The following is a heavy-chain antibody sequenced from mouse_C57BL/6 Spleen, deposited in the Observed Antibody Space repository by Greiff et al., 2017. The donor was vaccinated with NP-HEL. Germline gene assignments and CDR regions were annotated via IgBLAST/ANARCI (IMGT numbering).Heavy chain of an antibody. J-gene: IGHJ3*01. CDR3: ARDDGSSYPAWFAY. CDR2: IDPEDGKT. D-gene: IGHD1-1*01. Sequence: EVQLQQSGAELVKPGASVKLSCTASGFNIKDYYMHWVKQRTEQGLEWIGRIDPEDGKTKYAPKFQGKATITADTSSNTAYLQLSSLTSEDTAVYYCARDDGSSYPAWFAYGGQGTLVTVSA. V-gene: IGHV14-2*01. CDR1: GFNIKDYY.